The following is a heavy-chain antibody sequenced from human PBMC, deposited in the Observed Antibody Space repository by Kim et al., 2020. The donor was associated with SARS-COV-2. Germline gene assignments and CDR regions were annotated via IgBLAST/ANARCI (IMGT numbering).Heavy chain of an antibody. J-gene: IGHJ6*02. CDR2: ISSSSSTI. V-gene: IGHV3-48*02. Sequence: GGSLRLSCAASGFTFSSYSMNWVRQAPGKGLEWVSYISSSSSTIYYADSVKGRFTISRDNAKNSLYLQMNSLRDEDTAVYYCARHKRPLWFGELSYGMDVWGQGTTVTVSS. D-gene: IGHD3-10*01. CDR1: GFTFSSYS. CDR3: ARHKRPLWFGELSYGMDV.